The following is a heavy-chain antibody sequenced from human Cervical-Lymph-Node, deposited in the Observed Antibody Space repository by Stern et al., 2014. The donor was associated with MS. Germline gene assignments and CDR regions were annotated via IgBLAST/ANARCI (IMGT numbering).Heavy chain of an antibody. CDR3: ARGPNFYGAGSFPRALHGFDP. D-gene: IGHD3-10*01. CDR2: INAGNGNT. Sequence: QVQLVQSGAEVKKPGASVKVSCKASGYTFTTYAIHWVRQAPGQRLEWMGWINAGNGNTKYSLKFQGRVTITRDTSASTAYMDLSSLRSEDTAVYYCARGPNFYGAGSFPRALHGFDPWGQGSLVTVSS. J-gene: IGHJ5*02. V-gene: IGHV1-3*01. CDR1: GYTFTTYA.